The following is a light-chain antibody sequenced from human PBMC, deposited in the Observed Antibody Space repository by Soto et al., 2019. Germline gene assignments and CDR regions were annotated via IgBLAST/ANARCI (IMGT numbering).Light chain of an antibody. CDR3: QQYNNWPLT. V-gene: IGKV3D-15*01. Sequence: EIVMTQSPATLSVSPGERATLSCRASQSVSSNLAWYQQKPGQPPRLLIYGASTRAAGIPARFSGSGSRTGFTLNISSQQSEDFAVYYCQQYNNWPLTFGEGTKVEIK. CDR1: QSVSSN. J-gene: IGKJ4*01. CDR2: GAS.